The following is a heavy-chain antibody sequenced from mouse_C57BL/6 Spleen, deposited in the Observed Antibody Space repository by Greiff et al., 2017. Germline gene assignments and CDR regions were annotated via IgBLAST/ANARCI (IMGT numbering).Heavy chain of an antibody. V-gene: IGHV5-9*01. CDR3: ARPGYYYGSSYEDYWYFDV. Sequence: DVMLVESGGGLVKPGGSLKLSCAASGFTFSSYTMSWVRQTPEKRLEWVATISGGGGNTYYPDSVKGRFTISRDNAKNTLYLQMSSLRSEDTALYYCARPGYYYGSSYEDYWYFDVWGTGTTVTVSS. J-gene: IGHJ1*03. CDR1: GFTFSSYT. CDR2: ISGGGGNT. D-gene: IGHD1-1*01.